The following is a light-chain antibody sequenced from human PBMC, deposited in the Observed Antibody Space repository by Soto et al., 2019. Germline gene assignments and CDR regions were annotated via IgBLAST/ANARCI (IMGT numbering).Light chain of an antibody. Sequence: QSVLTQPASVSGSPGQSISISCTGTSRDVGGDNYVSWYQQHPGKAPKLMIYDVSNRPSGVSNRFSGSKSGNTASLTISGLQAEDEADYYCSSYTSSSTRVFGTGTKVTVL. J-gene: IGLJ1*01. V-gene: IGLV2-14*01. CDR2: DVS. CDR3: SSYTSSSTRV. CDR1: SRDVGGDNY.